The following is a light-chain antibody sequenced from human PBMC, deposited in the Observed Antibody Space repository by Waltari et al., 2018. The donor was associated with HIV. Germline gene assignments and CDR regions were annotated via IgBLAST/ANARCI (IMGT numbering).Light chain of an antibody. CDR3: LQRTNWQVT. CDR2: DAS. CDR1: QSVGSS. V-gene: IGKV3-11*01. J-gene: IGKJ4*01. Sequence: EIVLTQSPATLSLSPGERATLSCRARQSVGSSLVWYQQKPGQAPRLLIYDASTRATGIPARFSGSGSGTDFTLTISSLEPEDFAIYYCLQRTNWQVTFGGGTKVEIK.